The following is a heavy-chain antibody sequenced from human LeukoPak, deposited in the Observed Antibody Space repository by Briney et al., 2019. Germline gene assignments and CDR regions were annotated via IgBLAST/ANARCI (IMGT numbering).Heavy chain of an antibody. CDR1: GYTFSSYG. Sequence: ASVKVSCKASGYTFSSYGITWVRQAPGQGLEWMGWISTYNGNTFYAQNLQGRVTMTTDTSTSTAYMELRSLRSDDTAVYFCARGELLPDCYFDYWGQGTLVTVSS. J-gene: IGHJ4*02. D-gene: IGHD1-26*01. CDR3: ARGELLPDCYFDY. CDR2: ISTYNGNT. V-gene: IGHV1-18*01.